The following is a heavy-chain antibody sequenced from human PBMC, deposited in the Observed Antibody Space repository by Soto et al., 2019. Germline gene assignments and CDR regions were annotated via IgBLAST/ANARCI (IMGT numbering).Heavy chain of an antibody. V-gene: IGHV3-30-3*01. J-gene: IGHJ4*02. D-gene: IGHD3-10*01. CDR3: AIHRDGGTYTDIDH. CDR2: ISFDGTTK. Sequence: QVQLVESGGGVVQPGRSLRLSCAASGFTFTAFGLHWVRQAPGKGLEWVGLISFDGTTKYFAISVRGRLTISRENSMTMLFRQLNSLRVEDRAVYYCAIHRDGGTYTDIDHWGPGTLVTVSS. CDR1: GFTFTAFG.